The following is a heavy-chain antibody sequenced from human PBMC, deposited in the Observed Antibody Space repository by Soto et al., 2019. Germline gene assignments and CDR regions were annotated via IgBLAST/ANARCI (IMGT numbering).Heavy chain of an antibody. CDR1: GGSFSGYY. J-gene: IGHJ4*02. V-gene: IGHV4-34*01. Sequence: PSETLSLTCAVYGGSFSGYYWSWIRQPPGKGLEWIGEINHSGSTNYNPSLKSRVTISVYKSKNQFSLKLSSVTAADTAVYYCAREGYSGYDWEGRYFDYWGQGTLVTVSS. CDR3: AREGYSGYDWEGRYFDY. D-gene: IGHD5-12*01. CDR2: INHSGST.